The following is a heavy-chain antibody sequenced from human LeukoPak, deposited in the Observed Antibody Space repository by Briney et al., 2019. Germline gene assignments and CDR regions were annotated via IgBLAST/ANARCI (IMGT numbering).Heavy chain of an antibody. CDR1: GGSISSYY. CDR2: IYHSGST. J-gene: IGHJ6*03. D-gene: IGHD5-18*01. Sequence: SETLSLTCTVSGGSISSYYWSWIRQPPGKGLEWIGSIYHSGSTYYNPSLKSRVTISVDTSKNQFSLKLSSVTAADTAVYYCARNRLRIQLWLRGYYYYMDVWGKGTTVTVSS. CDR3: ARNRLRIQLWLRGYYYYMDV. V-gene: IGHV4-59*12.